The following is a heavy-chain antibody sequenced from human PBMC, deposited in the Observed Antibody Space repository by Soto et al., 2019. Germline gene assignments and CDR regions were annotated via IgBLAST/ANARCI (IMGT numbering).Heavy chain of an antibody. CDR1: GGSFSGYY. CDR3: ARGAHPPMVRGVPAFDY. CDR2: INHSGST. D-gene: IGHD3-10*01. V-gene: IGHV4-34*01. J-gene: IGHJ4*02. Sequence: PSETLSLTCAVYGGSFSGYYWSWIRQPPGKGLEWIGEINHSGSTNYNPSLKSRVTISVDTSKNQFSLKLSSVTAADTAVYYCARGAHPPMVRGVPAFDYWGQGTLVTVSS.